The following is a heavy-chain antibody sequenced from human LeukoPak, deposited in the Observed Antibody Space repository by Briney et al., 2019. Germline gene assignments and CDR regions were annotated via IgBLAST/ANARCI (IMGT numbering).Heavy chain of an antibody. CDR2: ISGSGGST. J-gene: IGHJ4*02. CDR1: GFTFSSYA. CDR3: AKDRAFGQFLWGNDY. Sequence: GGSLRLSCAASGFTFSSYAMSWVRQAPGKGLEWVSAISGSGGSTYYADSVKGRFTISRDNSKNTLYLQMNSLRAEDTALYYCAKDRAFGQFLWGNDYWGQGTLVTVSS. V-gene: IGHV3-23*01. D-gene: IGHD3-10*01.